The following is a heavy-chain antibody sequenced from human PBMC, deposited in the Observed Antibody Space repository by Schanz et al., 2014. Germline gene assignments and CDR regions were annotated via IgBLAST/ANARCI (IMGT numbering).Heavy chain of an antibody. D-gene: IGHD2-2*03. V-gene: IGHV3-7*05. CDR3: ARAGYCTSVSCSLFVSDY. J-gene: IGHJ4*02. Sequence: EEQLVESGGGLVQPGGSLRLSCAASGFSFSTYWMSWVRQAPGKGLEWVANIKEDGSVKDYVDSVKGRFTISRDNAKNSLYLQMNSLRAEDTAVYYCARAGYCTSVSCSLFVSDYWGQGTLVTVSS. CDR2: IKEDGSVK. CDR1: GFSFSTYW.